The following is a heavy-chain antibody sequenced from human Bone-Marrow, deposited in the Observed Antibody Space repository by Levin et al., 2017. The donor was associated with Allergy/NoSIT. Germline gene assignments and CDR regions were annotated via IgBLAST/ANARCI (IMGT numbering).Heavy chain of an antibody. CDR3: ARKSSARIAVAGTFRGASQFDY. D-gene: IGHD6-19*01. J-gene: IGHJ4*02. CDR1: GGSFSGYY. CDR2: INHSGST. Sequence: SETLSLTCAVYGGSFSGYYWSWIRQPPGKGLEWIGEINHSGSTNYNPSLKSRVTISVDTSKNQFSLKLSSVTAADTAVYYCARKSSARIAVAGTFRGASQFDYWGQGTLVTVSS. V-gene: IGHV4-34*01.